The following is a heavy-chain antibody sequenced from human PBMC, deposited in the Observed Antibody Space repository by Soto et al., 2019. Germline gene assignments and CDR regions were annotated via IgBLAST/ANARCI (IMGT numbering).Heavy chain of an antibody. CDR1: GFSFSSYW. D-gene: IGHD5-18*01. V-gene: IGHV3-74*01. J-gene: IGHJ4*02. CDR2: IKTDGSST. Sequence: EVQLVESGGGLVQPGGSLRLSCAASGFSFSSYWIHWVRQAPGKGLMWVSRIKTDGSSTDYADSVKGRFTISRDNAKNTLYLQMNSLRAEDTALYYCAKREGNTYGLFHWGQGTLVTVSS. CDR3: AKREGNTYGLFH.